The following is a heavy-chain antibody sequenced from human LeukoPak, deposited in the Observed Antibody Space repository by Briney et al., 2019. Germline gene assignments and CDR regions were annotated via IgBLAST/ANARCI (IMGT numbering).Heavy chain of an antibody. Sequence: GGSLGLSCAASGFTFSSYAMSWVRQAPGKGLEWVSAISGSGGSTYYADSVKGRFTISRDNSKNTLYLQMNSLRAEDTAVYYCAKGSGIAVAGIGGSYFDYWGQGTLVTASS. CDR2: ISGSGGST. D-gene: IGHD6-19*01. J-gene: IGHJ4*02. V-gene: IGHV3-23*01. CDR1: GFTFSSYA. CDR3: AKGSGIAVAGIGGSYFDY.